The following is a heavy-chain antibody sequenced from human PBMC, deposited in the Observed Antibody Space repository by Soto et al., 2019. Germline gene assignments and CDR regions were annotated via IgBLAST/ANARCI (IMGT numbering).Heavy chain of an antibody. J-gene: IGHJ6*02. V-gene: IGHV5-51*01. CDR3: ARRSPSIAAAGHYYYYYGMDV. CDR2: IYPGDSDT. CDR1: GYSFSTSW. Sequence: GESLKISCKVSGYSFSTSWIGWVRQMPGKGLEWMGIIYPGDSDTRYSPSFQGQVTISADKSISTAYLQWSSLKASDTAMYYCARRSPSIAAAGHYYYYYGMDVWGQGTTVTVSS. D-gene: IGHD6-13*01.